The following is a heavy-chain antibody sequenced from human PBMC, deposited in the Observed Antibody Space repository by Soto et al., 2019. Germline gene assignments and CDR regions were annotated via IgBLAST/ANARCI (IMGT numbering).Heavy chain of an antibody. CDR3: AKASRITIFGVVIPLDP. V-gene: IGHV3-23*01. CDR1: GFTFSSYA. D-gene: IGHD3-3*01. Sequence: GSLRLSCAASGFTFSSYAMSWVRQAPGKGLEWVSAISGSGGSTYYADSVKGRFTISRDNSKNTLYLQMNSLRAEDTAVYYCAKASRITIFGVVIPLDPWGQGTLVTV. J-gene: IGHJ5*02. CDR2: ISGSGGST.